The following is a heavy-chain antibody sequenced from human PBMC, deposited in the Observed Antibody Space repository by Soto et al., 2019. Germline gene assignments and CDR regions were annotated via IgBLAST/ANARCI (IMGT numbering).Heavy chain of an antibody. Sequence: GGSLRLSCAASGFTFSSYWMSWVRQAPGKGLEWVANIKQDGSEKYYVDSVKGRFTSSRDNAKSSLYLQMNSLRAGDTDVYDCAIDTNSASVDYWGQGTLVTVSS. CDR3: AIDTNSASVDY. J-gene: IGHJ4*02. D-gene: IGHD3-10*01. CDR2: IKQDGSEK. CDR1: GFTFSSYW. V-gene: IGHV3-7*01.